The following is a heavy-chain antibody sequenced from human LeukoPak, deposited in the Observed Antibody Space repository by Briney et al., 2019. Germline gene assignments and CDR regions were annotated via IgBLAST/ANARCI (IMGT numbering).Heavy chain of an antibody. V-gene: IGHV3-23*01. D-gene: IGHD1-1*01. CDR2: ISASGGYT. J-gene: IGHJ5*02. Sequence: GGSLRLSCAASGFTFSSYAMSWVRQAPGKGLEWVSVISASGGYTNYADSVKGQFTISRDNSKNTLFLQMNSLRAEDTAVYYCAKVPQWNVDPWGQGTLVTVSS. CDR3: AKVPQWNVDP. CDR1: GFTFSSYA.